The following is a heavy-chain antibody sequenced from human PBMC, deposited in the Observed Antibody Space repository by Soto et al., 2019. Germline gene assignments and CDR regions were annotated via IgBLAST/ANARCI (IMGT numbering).Heavy chain of an antibody. Sequence: QVQLVQSGAEEKKPGASVKVSCKASGYTFTSYAMHWVRQAPGQRLEWMGWINAGNGNTKYSQKFQGRVTITRDTSASTAYMELSSLRSEDTAVYYCARRVDGDYSNWFDPWGQGTLVTVSS. CDR3: ARRVDGDYSNWFDP. V-gene: IGHV1-3*05. CDR2: INAGNGNT. D-gene: IGHD4-17*01. J-gene: IGHJ5*02. CDR1: GYTFTSYA.